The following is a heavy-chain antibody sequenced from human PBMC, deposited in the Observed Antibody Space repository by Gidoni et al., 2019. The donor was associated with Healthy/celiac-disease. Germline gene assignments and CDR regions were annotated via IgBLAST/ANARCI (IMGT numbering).Heavy chain of an antibody. D-gene: IGHD2-2*02. CDR3: ARGQYHILDCSSTSCYTHYYYYYGMDV. V-gene: IGHV4-34*01. CDR1: GGSFSGYY. CDR2: INHSGST. Sequence: QVQLQQWGAGLLKPSETLSLTCAVYGGSFSGYYWSWIRPPPGKGLEWIGEINHSGSTNYNPSLKSRVTISVDTSKNQFSLKLSSVTAADTAVYYCARGQYHILDCSSTSCYTHYYYYYGMDVWGQGTTVTVSS. J-gene: IGHJ6*02.